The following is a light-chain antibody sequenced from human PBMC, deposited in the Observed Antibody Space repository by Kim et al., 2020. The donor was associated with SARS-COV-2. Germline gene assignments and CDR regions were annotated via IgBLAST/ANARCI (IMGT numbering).Light chain of an antibody. CDR2: SNK. J-gene: IGLJ2*01. CDR1: SSNIGSNT. Sequence: GQRVNISCSGSSSNIGSNTVNCYQQLPGTAPKLLIYSNKQRPSGVPDRFSGSKSGTSASLAISGLQSEDEADYYCAAWDDSLNGVVFGGGTQLTVL. V-gene: IGLV1-44*01. CDR3: AAWDDSLNGVV.